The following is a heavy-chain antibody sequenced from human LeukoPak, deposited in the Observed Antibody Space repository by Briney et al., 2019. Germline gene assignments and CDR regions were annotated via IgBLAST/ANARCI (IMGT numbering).Heavy chain of an antibody. CDR3: ARAGDCSGGSCYSGAYYFGY. CDR2: ISAYNGNA. J-gene: IGHJ4*02. D-gene: IGHD2-15*01. CDR1: GYTFTSYG. Sequence: ASVKVSCKASGYTFTSYGISWVRQAPGQGLEWMGWISAYNGNANYAQKLQGRVTITTDTSTSTAYMELRSLRSDDAAVYYCARAGDCSGGSCYSGAYYFGYWGQGTLVTVSS. V-gene: IGHV1-18*04.